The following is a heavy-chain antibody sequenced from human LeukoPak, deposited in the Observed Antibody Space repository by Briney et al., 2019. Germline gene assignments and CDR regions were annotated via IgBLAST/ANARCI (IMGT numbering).Heavy chain of an antibody. CDR1: GGSISTYY. D-gene: IGHD3-16*01. V-gene: IGHV4-4*07. Sequence: SETLSLTCTVSGGSISTYYWSWIRQPAGKGLEWIGRIYSSGSTNYNPSLKSRVTISTDTSKNQFSLKLTSVTAADTAVYYCARALSKGAQLGVWFDPWGQGTLVTVPS. J-gene: IGHJ5*02. CDR2: IYSSGST. CDR3: ARALSKGAQLGVWFDP.